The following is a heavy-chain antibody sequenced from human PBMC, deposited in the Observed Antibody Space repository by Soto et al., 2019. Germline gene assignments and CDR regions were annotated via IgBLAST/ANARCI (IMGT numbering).Heavy chain of an antibody. D-gene: IGHD1-7*01. CDR3: ASELMIRRPHRTTFDP. CDR2: IHHSGST. Sequence: PPQEMSLTKAGYAGFSSGYSYSGSRQPPEKGMGWIGEIHHSGSTSYNPSLKGRVTISVDTSKNQFSLKLSSVTAADTAVYYCASELMIRRPHRTTFDPCG. CDR1: AGFSSGYS. V-gene: IGHV4-34*01. J-gene: IGHJ2*01.